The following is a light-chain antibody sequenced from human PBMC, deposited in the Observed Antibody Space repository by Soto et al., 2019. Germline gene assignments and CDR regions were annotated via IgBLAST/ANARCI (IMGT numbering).Light chain of an antibody. Sequence: QSSLTQPRSVSGSPGQSFTISCTGTGSDVGAYNYVSWYQQHPGKAPKFIIYDVSKRPSGVPDRFSGSKSGNTASLTITGLQAEDEAEYYCCSYAGSPYVFGTGTKVTGL. J-gene: IGLJ1*01. CDR2: DVS. V-gene: IGLV2-11*01. CDR3: CSYAGSPYV. CDR1: GSDVGAYNY.